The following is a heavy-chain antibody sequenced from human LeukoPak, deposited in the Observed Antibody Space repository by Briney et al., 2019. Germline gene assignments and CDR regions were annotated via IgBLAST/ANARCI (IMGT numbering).Heavy chain of an antibody. CDR2: ISSSSSYI. J-gene: IGHJ4*02. CDR3: ARDPGAYSSSPIDY. V-gene: IGHV3-21*01. Sequence: GRSLRLSCAASGLTVSSFTMNWVRKAPGKGLEWVSSISSSSSYIYSADSVKGRFTISRDNARNSLYLRMNSLRAEDTAVYYCARDPGAYSSSPIDYWGQGTLVTVSS. D-gene: IGHD6-6*01. CDR1: GLTVSSFT.